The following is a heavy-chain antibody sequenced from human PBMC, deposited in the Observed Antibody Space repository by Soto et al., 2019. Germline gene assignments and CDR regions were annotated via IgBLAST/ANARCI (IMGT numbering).Heavy chain of an antibody. D-gene: IGHD5-12*01. CDR2: IYYSGST. CDR1: GDSISSSY. CDR3: ARGYDWFDP. J-gene: IGHJ5*02. Sequence: KASETLSLTCSVSGDSISSSYWSWIRQPPGKGLEWIGYIYYSGSTNYNPSLKSRVTISLDTSKNQFSLKVSSVTAADTAVYYCARGYDWFDPWGQGTLVTVS. V-gene: IGHV4-59*01.